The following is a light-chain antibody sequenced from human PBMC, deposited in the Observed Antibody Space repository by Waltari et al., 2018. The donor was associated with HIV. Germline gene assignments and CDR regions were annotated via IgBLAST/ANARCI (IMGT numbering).Light chain of an antibody. CDR1: QTVRSS. Sequence: IHTTQSPLSLSASGGQRVTITCRASQTVRSSLALYQQRPGKAPKSLFYGASKLQTEVPSRFSAAGCGTNFSLTISSLKPEVFATYICQQYYTFPRTFGRGTRVDMK. CDR2: GAS. CDR3: QQYYTFPRT. V-gene: IGKV1D-16*01. J-gene: IGKJ1*01.